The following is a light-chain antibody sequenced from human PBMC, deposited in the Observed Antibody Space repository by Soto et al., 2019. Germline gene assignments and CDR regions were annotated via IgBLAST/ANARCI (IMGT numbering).Light chain of an antibody. V-gene: IGLV1-47*01. CDR1: SSNIGSNY. J-gene: IGLJ2*01. Sequence: QSVLTQPPSASGTPGQRVTIYCSGSSSNIGSNYVYWYQQLPGTAPKLLIYRNNQRPSGVPDRFSGSKSGTSASRAISGLRSEDEADSYCAAWDDSLSGVVFGGGTKLTVL. CDR2: RNN. CDR3: AAWDDSLSGVV.